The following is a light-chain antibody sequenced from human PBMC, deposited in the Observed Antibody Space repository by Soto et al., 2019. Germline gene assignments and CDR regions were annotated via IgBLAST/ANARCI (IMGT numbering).Light chain of an antibody. Sequence: DIQMTQSPSSLSASVGDRVTITCRASQSISTYLTWYQQKPRKAPKLLIYGASRLQSGVPSRFSGSGSGTNFTLTISNLQPEDFASYYCQQSYSTPRITFGHGTTVDIK. CDR1: QSISTY. CDR2: GAS. V-gene: IGKV1-39*01. CDR3: QQSYSTPRIT. J-gene: IGKJ3*01.